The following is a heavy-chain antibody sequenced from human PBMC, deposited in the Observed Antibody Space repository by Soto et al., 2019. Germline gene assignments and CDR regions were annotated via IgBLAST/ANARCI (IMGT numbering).Heavy chain of an antibody. Sequence: ASVKVSCKASGYTFTSYYMHWVRQAPGQGLEWMGIINPSGGSTSYAQKFQGRVTMTRDTSTSTVYMELSSLRSEDTAVYYCARVRDIVVVPAAPVGVAFDIWGHGTMVTVS. CDR3: ARVRDIVVVPAAPVGVAFDI. CDR2: INPSGGST. CDR1: GYTFTSYY. V-gene: IGHV1-46*03. J-gene: IGHJ3*02. D-gene: IGHD2-2*01.